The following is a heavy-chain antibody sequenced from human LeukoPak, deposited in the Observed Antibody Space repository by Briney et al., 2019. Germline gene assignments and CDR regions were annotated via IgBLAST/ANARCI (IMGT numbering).Heavy chain of an antibody. V-gene: IGHV4-38-2*01. Sequence: SETLSLTCAVSGYSISSGYYWGWIRQPAGKGLEWIGRIYTSGSTNYNPSLKSRVTMSVDTSKNQFSLKLSSVTAADTAVYYCASLGSGERRYFDYWGQGTLVTVSS. J-gene: IGHJ4*02. CDR1: GYSISSGYY. D-gene: IGHD3-10*01. CDR3: ASLGSGERRYFDY. CDR2: IYTSGST.